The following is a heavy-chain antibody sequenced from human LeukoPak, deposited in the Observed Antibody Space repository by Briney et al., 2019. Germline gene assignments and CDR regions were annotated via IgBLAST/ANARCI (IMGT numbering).Heavy chain of an antibody. J-gene: IGHJ6*02. CDR1: GFAFGDYA. Sequence: GGSLRLSCTASGFAFGDYAMSWVRQAPGKGLEWVGFIRSRAYGETTDYAASVRGRFTISRDDSKSIAYLQMNSLKTEHTAVYYCTSSDYCDPDSFYYDGMDVWGQGTTVTVSS. CDR3: TSSDYCDPDSFYYDGMDV. D-gene: IGHD4-17*01. V-gene: IGHV3-49*04. CDR2: IRSRAYGETT.